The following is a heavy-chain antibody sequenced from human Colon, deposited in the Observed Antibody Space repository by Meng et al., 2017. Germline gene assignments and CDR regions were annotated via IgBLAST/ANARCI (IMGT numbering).Heavy chain of an antibody. CDR1: GGSLSRGDYY. Sequence: QVQGRGSGPGLGKPPQTLSPPCPVSGGSLSRGDYYWSWTRQPPGKGLEWIGYIYYSGSTYYNPSLKSRVTISVDTSKNQFSLKLSSVTAADTAVYYCARGYYDSSGYGYWYFDLWGRGTLVTVSS. V-gene: IGHV4-30-4*01. D-gene: IGHD3-22*01. CDR3: ARGYYDSSGYGYWYFDL. J-gene: IGHJ2*01. CDR2: IYYSGST.